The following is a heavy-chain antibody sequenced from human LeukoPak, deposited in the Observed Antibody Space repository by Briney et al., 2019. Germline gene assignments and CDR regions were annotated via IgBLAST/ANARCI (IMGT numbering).Heavy chain of an antibody. CDR2: ISSSSSYI. CDR3: ARDDPDYDILTGLADY. V-gene: IGHV3-21*01. Sequence: KSGGSLRLSCAASGFTFSSYSMNWVRQAPGKGLEWVSSISSSSSYIYYADSVKGRFTISRDNAKNSLYLQMNSLRAEDTAVYYCARDDPDYDILTGLADYWGQGTLVTVSS. D-gene: IGHD3-9*01. CDR1: GFTFSSYS. J-gene: IGHJ4*02.